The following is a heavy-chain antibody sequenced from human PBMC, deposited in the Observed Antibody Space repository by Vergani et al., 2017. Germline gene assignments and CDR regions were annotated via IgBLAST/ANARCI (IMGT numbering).Heavy chain of an antibody. V-gene: IGHV4-34*01. D-gene: IGHD4-11*01. J-gene: IGHJ6*03. CDR1: GGSFTSYH. CDR2: IDHTGRP. Sequence: QVQLQQWGGGLLKPSETLSLTCVVHGGSFTSYHWTWIRQSPGEGLEWVGDIDHTGRPDYNPSLKSRLTMSVDKSRNQFSLTRNSVTATDTAIYFCARVNTETNGHLYYYDYMDVWGQGTAVTVS. CDR3: ARVNTETNGHLYYYDYMDV.